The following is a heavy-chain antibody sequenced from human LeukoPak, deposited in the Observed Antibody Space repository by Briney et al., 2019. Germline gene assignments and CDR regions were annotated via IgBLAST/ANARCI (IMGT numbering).Heavy chain of an antibody. CDR2: IYTSGST. J-gene: IGHJ6*03. V-gene: IGHV4-61*02. Sequence: PSETLSLTCTVSGGSISSGSYYWSWIRQPAGKGLEWIGRIYTSGSTNYNPSLKSRVTISVDTSKNQFSLKLSSVTAADTAVYYCARKAVVVPAASPDYYYYYYMDVWGKGTTVTVSS. D-gene: IGHD2-2*01. CDR3: ARKAVVVPAASPDYYYYYYMDV. CDR1: GGSISSGSYY.